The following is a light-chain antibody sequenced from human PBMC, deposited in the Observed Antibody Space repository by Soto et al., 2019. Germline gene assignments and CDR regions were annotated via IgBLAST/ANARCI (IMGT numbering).Light chain of an antibody. CDR2: GAS. J-gene: IGKJ1*01. CDR1: QRVSSN. V-gene: IGKV3-15*01. CDR3: QHNNNSPRT. Sequence: EIVMTQSPATLSVSPGERATLSCRASQRVSSNLAWYQQQPGQAPKLLIYGASTKDTGIPASFSGSGSGPEFTLTISSPQSEDFAVYYCQHNNNSPRTFSQGTNVQIK.